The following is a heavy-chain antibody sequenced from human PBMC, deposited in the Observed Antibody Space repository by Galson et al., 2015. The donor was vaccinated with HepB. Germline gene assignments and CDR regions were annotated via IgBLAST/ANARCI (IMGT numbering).Heavy chain of an antibody. V-gene: IGHV3-23*01. Sequence: SLRLSCAASGLTFSSYAMSWVRQAPGKGLEWVSAISGSGGTTYYADSVKGRFTISRDNSKNTLYLQMNSLRAEDTAVYYCAKESIYGSSGYWAPGAFDIWGQGTMVTVSS. J-gene: IGHJ3*02. D-gene: IGHD3-22*01. CDR1: GLTFSSYA. CDR2: ISGSGGTT. CDR3: AKESIYGSSGYWAPGAFDI.